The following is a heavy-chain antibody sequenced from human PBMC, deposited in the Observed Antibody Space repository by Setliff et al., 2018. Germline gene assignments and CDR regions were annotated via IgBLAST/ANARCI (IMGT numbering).Heavy chain of an antibody. CDR2: ISGSGGST. V-gene: IGHV3-23*01. Sequence: GSLRLSCAASGFTFSSYAMSWVRQAPGKGLEWVSAISGSGGSTYYADSVKGRFTISRDNAKNTLYLQLSNLRAEDTAVYYCARGGDGYNNGMDVWGQGTMVTVSS. J-gene: IGHJ6*02. CDR3: ARGGDGYNNGMDV. CDR1: GFTFSSYA. D-gene: IGHD5-12*01.